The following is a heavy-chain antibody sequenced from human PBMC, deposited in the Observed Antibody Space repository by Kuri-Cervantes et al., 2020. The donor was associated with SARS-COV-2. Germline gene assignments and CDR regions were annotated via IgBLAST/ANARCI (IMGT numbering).Heavy chain of an antibody. V-gene: IGHV4-4*07. CDR3: ARDVVHTYGWRAFDY. CDR1: GGTFSGHY. Sequence: SQTLSLTCAVYGGTFSGHYWSWIRQPAGKGLEWIGRFYTTERINYNPSLKSRVTISVDTSKNQFSLRLTSVTAADTAVYYCARDVVHTYGWRAFDYWGQGSLVTVSS. J-gene: IGHJ4*02. D-gene: IGHD5-18*01. CDR2: FYTTERI.